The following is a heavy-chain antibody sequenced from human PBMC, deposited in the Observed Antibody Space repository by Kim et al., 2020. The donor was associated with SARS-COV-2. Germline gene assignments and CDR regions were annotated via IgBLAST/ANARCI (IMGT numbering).Heavy chain of an antibody. CDR1: GFTFNSYE. J-gene: IGHJ4*02. CDR2: ISSSGSTI. CDR3: ARRGCSSTRCTFDY. D-gene: IGHD2-2*01. V-gene: IGHV3-48*03. Sequence: GGSLRLSCAATGFTFNSYEMNWVRQAPGKGLEWLSYISSSGSTIYYPDSVKGRFTISRDNAKNSLYLQMNSLRAEDTAVYYCARRGCSSTRCTFDYWGQRELVTASS.